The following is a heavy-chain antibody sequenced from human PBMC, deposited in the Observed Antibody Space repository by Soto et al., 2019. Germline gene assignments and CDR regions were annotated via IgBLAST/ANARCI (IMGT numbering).Heavy chain of an antibody. CDR3: AKARVVAATNAVNWFDP. J-gene: IGHJ5*02. V-gene: IGHV3-30*18. D-gene: IGHD2-15*01. Sequence: GESLKISCAASGFTFSSYGMHWVRQAPGKGLEWVAVISYDGSNKYYADSVKGRFTISRDNSKNTLYLQMNSLRAEDTAVYYCAKARVVAATNAVNWFDPWGQGTLVTVSS. CDR2: ISYDGSNK. CDR1: GFTFSSYG.